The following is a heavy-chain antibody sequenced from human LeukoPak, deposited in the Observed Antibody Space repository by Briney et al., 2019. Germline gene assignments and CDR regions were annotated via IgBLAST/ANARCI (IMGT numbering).Heavy chain of an antibody. CDR3: ARLLGMVTTFDT. Sequence: GGSLRLSCAASGFPISNYWMSWVRQAPGKGLEWVASISPDGSVKHYVDSVKGRFTISRDNAKNSLSLQMNSPRAEDTAVYFCARLLGMVTTFDTWGQGTVVTVSS. J-gene: IGHJ3*02. V-gene: IGHV3-7*02. D-gene: IGHD5-24*01. CDR1: GFPISNYW. CDR2: ISPDGSVK.